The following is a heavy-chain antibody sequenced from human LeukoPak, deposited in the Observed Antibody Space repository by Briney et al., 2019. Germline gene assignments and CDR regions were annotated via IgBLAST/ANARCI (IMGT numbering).Heavy chain of an antibody. CDR1: GGSFSGYY. CDR3: ASTGYGDNWFDP. V-gene: IGHV4-34*01. D-gene: IGHD4-17*01. Sequence: TSETLSLTCAVYGGSFSGYYWSWIRQPPGKGLEWIGEINHSGSTNCNPSLKSRVTISVDTSKNQFSLKLSSVTAADTAVYYCASTGYGDNWFDPWGQGTLVTVSS. CDR2: INHSGST. J-gene: IGHJ5*02.